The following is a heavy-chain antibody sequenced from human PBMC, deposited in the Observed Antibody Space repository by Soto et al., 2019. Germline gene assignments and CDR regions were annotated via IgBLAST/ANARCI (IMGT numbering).Heavy chain of an antibody. CDR2: MNPNSGNT. CDR3: ARGDGITIFGVVIYYFDY. J-gene: IGHJ4*02. CDR1: GCTFSSYA. D-gene: IGHD3-3*01. Sequence: ASVKVSCEASGCTFSSYAISWVRQAPGQGLEWMGWMNPNSGNTGYAQKFQGRVTMTRNTSISTAYMELSSLRSEDTAVYYCARGDGITIFGVVIYYFDYWGQGTLVTVSS. V-gene: IGHV1-8*02.